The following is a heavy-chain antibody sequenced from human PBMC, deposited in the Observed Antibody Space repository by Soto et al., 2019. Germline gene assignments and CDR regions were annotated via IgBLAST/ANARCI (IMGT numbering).Heavy chain of an antibody. J-gene: IGHJ4*02. V-gene: IGHV3-15*01. Sequence: EVQLVESGGGLVQPGGSLRLSCAASGFTFSNAWMSWVRQAPGKGLEWVGRIKSKTDGGTTDYAAPVKGRFTISRDDSKNTLYLQMNSLKTEDTAVYYCTTDYDFWGYFDYWGQGTLVTVSS. D-gene: IGHD3-3*01. CDR1: GFTFSNAW. CDR3: TTDYDFWGYFDY. CDR2: IKSKTDGGTT.